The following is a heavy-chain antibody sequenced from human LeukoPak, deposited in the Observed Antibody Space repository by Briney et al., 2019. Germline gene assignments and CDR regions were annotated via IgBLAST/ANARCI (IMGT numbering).Heavy chain of an antibody. CDR2: IYYSGST. J-gene: IGHJ6*03. D-gene: IGHD3-10*01. V-gene: IGHV4-59*01. CDR3: ARSQGFRGVIHYMDV. CDR1: GGSFSGYY. Sequence: SETLSLTCAVYGGSFSGYYWNWIRQPPGKGLEWIGYIYYSGSTNYNPSLKSRVTISVDTSKNQFSLKLSSVTATDTAVYYCARSQGFRGVIHYMDVWGKGTTVTISS.